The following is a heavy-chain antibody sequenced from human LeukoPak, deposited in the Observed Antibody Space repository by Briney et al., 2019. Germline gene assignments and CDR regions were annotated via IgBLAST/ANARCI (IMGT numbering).Heavy chain of an antibody. V-gene: IGHV1-18*01. CDR1: GYPFTSYG. D-gene: IGHD6-19*01. J-gene: IGHJ4*02. CDR2: ISAYNGNT. CDR3: ARDGVRLAGITDY. Sequence: PGASVKVSCKASGYPFTSYGIGWVRQAPGQGLEWMGWISAYNGNTNYAQKLQGRVTMPTDTSTSTASMELRSLGSDDTAVYYCARDGVRLAGITDYWGQGTLVTVSS.